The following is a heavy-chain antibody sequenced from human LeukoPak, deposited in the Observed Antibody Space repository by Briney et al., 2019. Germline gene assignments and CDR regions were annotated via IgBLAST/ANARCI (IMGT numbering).Heavy chain of an antibody. CDR3: ARSGYDFWSGYRPYMDV. CDR2: IYYSGST. D-gene: IGHD3-3*01. Sequence: SETLSLTCTVSGGSISSSSYDWGWIRQPPGKGLEWIGSIYYSGSTYYNPSLKSRVTISVDTSKNQFSLKLSSVTAADTAVYYCARSGYDFWSGYRPYMDVWGKGTTVTVSS. V-gene: IGHV4-39*01. CDR1: GGSISSSSYD. J-gene: IGHJ6*03.